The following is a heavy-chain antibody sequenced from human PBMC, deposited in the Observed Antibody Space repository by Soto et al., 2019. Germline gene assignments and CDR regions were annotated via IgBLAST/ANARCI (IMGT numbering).Heavy chain of an antibody. Sequence: QEQLVQSGAEVKKPGASVKVSCMASGYTFTGYYIHWVRQAPGQGLEWLGWINPNSGGTNSAQKFQGRVTMTRDTSSSTAYLELRRLRFDDTAVYFCARAPGGYDPEDLWGQGTLVTVSS. CDR2: INPNSGGT. CDR1: GYTFTGYY. V-gene: IGHV1-2*02. D-gene: IGHD5-12*01. CDR3: ARAPGGYDPEDL. J-gene: IGHJ5*02.